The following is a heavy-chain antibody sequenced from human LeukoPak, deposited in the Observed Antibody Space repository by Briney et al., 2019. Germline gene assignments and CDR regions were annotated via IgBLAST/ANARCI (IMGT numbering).Heavy chain of an antibody. D-gene: IGHD2-15*01. CDR2: ISSNGSTI. CDR1: GFTFSSYE. Sequence: PGGSLRLSCAASGFTFSSYEMNWVRQAPGKGLEWVSYISSNGSTIYYADSVKGRFTISRDNSKNTLYLQMNSLRAEDTAVYYCALRRAHCSGGSCYSWEYYFDYWGQGTLVTVSS. V-gene: IGHV3-48*03. J-gene: IGHJ4*02. CDR3: ALRRAHCSGGSCYSWEYYFDY.